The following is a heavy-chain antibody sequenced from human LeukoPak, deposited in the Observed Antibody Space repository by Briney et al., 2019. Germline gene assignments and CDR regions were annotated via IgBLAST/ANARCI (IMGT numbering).Heavy chain of an antibody. CDR1: GYTFTSYG. CDR2: ISAYNGNT. J-gene: IGHJ4*02. V-gene: IGHV1-18*01. D-gene: IGHD3-3*01. Sequence: ASVKVSCKASGYTFTSYGISWVRQAPGQGLEWMGWISAYNGNTNYAQKVKGRVTMTTDTSTSTAYMELRSLRSDDTAVYYCARTHYDFWSGFQAPYYFDYWGQGTQVTVSS. CDR3: ARTHYDFWSGFQAPYYFDY.